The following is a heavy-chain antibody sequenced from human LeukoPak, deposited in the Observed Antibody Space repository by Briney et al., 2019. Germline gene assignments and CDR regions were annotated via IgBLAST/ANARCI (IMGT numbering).Heavy chain of an antibody. CDR1: GFTFSSYW. V-gene: IGHV3-53*01. CDR2: IYSGGST. Sequence: GGSLRLSCAASGFTFSSYWMHWVRQAPGKGLEWVSVIYSGGSTYYADSVKGRFTISRDNSKNTLYLQMNSLRAEDTAVYYCARDSRQDYYDSSGYLWFAFDIWGQGTMVTASS. CDR3: ARDSRQDYYDSSGYLWFAFDI. J-gene: IGHJ3*02. D-gene: IGHD3-22*01.